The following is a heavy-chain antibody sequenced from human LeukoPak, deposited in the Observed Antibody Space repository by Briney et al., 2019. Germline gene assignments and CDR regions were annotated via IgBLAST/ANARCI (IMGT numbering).Heavy chain of an antibody. Sequence: GGSLRLSCAASGFTFSSYEMNWVRQAPGKGLEWVSYISSSGSTIYYADSVKGRFTISRDNAKNSLYLQMNSLRAEDTAVYYCAGDKPALQYYYGSWSYYKFDYWGQGTLVTVSS. D-gene: IGHD3-10*01. J-gene: IGHJ4*02. V-gene: IGHV3-48*03. CDR2: ISSSGSTI. CDR3: AGDKPALQYYYGSWSYYKFDY. CDR1: GFTFSSYE.